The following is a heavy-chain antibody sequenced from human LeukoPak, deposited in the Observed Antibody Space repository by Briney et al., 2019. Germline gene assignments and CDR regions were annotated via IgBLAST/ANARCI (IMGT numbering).Heavy chain of an antibody. CDR1: GDSISNYY. D-gene: IGHD3-22*01. CDR3: ARDRYYYDSSGYYRFDY. CDR2: IYSNGNT. V-gene: IGHV4-4*07. Sequence: PSETLSLTCNVSGDSISNYYWNWIRQPAGKGLEWIGRIYSNGNTNYNPSLTSRVTMSLDTSKNQVSLKVYSMTAADTAVYYCARDRYYYDSSGYYRFDYWGQGTLVTVSS. J-gene: IGHJ4*02.